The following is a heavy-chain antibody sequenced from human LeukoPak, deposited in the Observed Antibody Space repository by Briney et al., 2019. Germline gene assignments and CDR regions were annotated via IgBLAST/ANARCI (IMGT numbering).Heavy chain of an antibody. CDR3: ARTGGSYPYYFEY. CDR1: GFTFSSYW. CDR2: IWPDGINK. V-gene: IGHV3-33*08. D-gene: IGHD1-26*01. Sequence: PGGSLRLSCAASGFTFSSYWMSWVRQAPGKGLEWVAAIWPDGINKDYADSVKGRFTISRVNSKNILYLQMNSLRAEDTAVYYCARTGGSYPYYFEYWGQGTLVTVSS. J-gene: IGHJ4*02.